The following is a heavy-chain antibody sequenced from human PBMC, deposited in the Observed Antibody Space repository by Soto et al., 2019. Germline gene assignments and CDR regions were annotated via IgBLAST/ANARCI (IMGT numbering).Heavy chain of an antibody. CDR2: IIPLFGTT. CDR3: ARSGEAYYDVLTGYYKGSWFDP. Sequence: QEQLVQSGAEVRRTGSSVKVSCKASGGSFSYYAFSWVRQGPGQGLEWMGGIIPLFGTTKYAQTFQGRVTITADESTKIVYMELSSLRSEDTAVYYCARSGEAYYDVLTGYYKGSWFDPWGQGTLVTVSS. CDR1: GGSFSYYA. D-gene: IGHD3-9*01. J-gene: IGHJ5*02. V-gene: IGHV1-69*01.